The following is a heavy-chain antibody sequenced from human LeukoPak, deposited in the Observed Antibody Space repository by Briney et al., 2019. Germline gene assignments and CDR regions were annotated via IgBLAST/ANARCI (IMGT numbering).Heavy chain of an antibody. Sequence: SETLSLTCTVSGGPISTYFWSRIRQPPGRGLEWIGNIYYSGSTYYNPSLKSRVTISVDTSKNQFSLKLRSVTAADTSVYYCARHRYGSGGYYLDYWGQGTLVTVSS. D-gene: IGHD3-10*01. J-gene: IGHJ4*02. CDR2: IYYSGST. CDR1: GGPISTYF. V-gene: IGHV4-59*04. CDR3: ARHRYGSGGYYLDY.